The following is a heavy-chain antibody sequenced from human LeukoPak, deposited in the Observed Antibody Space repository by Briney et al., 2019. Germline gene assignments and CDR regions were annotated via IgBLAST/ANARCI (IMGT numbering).Heavy chain of an antibody. Sequence: ASVKVSCKVSGYTLTELSMHWVRQAPGKGLEWMGGFDPEDGETIYAQKFQGRVPMTEDTSTDTAYMELSSLRSEDTAVYFCATADVDTAMVLDYWGQGTLVTVSS. CDR3: ATADVDTAMVLDY. D-gene: IGHD5-18*01. V-gene: IGHV1-24*01. J-gene: IGHJ4*02. CDR2: FDPEDGET. CDR1: GYTLTELS.